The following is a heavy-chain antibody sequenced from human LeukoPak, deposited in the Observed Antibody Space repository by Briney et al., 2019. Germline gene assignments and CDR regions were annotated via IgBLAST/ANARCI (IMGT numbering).Heavy chain of an antibody. CDR1: GGSIDSSSYY. V-gene: IGHV4-39*07. J-gene: IGHJ4*02. Sequence: SETLSLTCTVSGGSIDSSSYYWGWIRQPPGKGLEWIGSIDYSGSSYYNPSLKSRATISIDAPMGQFSLKLTSVTAADTAVYYCAREYTLYRSGWFLDYWGQGTVVTVSS. CDR3: AREYTLYRSGWFLDY. CDR2: IDYSGSS. D-gene: IGHD6-19*01.